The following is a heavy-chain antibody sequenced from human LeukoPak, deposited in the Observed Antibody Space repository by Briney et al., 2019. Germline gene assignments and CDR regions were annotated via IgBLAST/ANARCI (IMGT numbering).Heavy chain of an antibody. CDR3: AKDIQLST. CDR1: GFTFSSYA. V-gene: IGHV3-23*01. D-gene: IGHD5-24*01. Sequence: PGGSLRLSCAASGFTFSSYAMNWVRQAPGEGLEWVSAISGSGGSTYYADSVKGRFTISRDNSKNTLSLQMNSLRVEDTAMYFCAKDIQLSTWGLGTMVTVSS. CDR2: ISGSGGST. J-gene: IGHJ3*01.